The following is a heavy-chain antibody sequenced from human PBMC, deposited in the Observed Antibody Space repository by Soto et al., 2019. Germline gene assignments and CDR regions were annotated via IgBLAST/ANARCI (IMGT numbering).Heavy chain of an antibody. CDR3: ARRLEQWLVLDH. Sequence: EMQLVESGGGLVQPGGSLRLSCAASGFTFSSYNMNWVRQAPGKGLEWISYISSSSSSMYYADSVKGRFTISRDNAKNSLYLQMNSLRDEDTAVYYCARRLEQWLVLDHWGQGTLVTVSS. CDR1: GFTFSSYN. D-gene: IGHD6-19*01. CDR2: ISSSSSSM. J-gene: IGHJ4*02. V-gene: IGHV3-48*02.